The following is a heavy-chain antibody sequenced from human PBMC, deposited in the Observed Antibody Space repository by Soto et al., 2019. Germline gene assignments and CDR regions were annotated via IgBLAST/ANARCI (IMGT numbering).Heavy chain of an antibody. CDR1: GGTFSSHA. CDR2: IIPMFGTP. J-gene: IGHJ4*02. Sequence: QVQLVQSGAEVKKPGSSVRVSCKASGGTFSSHAFTWVRQAPGQGLEWMGGIIPMFGTPNYAQKFQGRLTITAESGTSYMELRSLRAEDTAVFFCARDRDVGDVYIFGIFDLWGQGTLVTVSS. D-gene: IGHD3-3*02. CDR3: ARDRDVGDVYIFGIFDL. V-gene: IGHV1-69*01.